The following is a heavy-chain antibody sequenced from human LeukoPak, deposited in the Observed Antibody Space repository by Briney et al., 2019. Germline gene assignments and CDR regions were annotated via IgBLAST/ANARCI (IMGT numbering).Heavy chain of an antibody. D-gene: IGHD5-12*01. CDR2: ISADGAT. V-gene: IGHV3-23*01. CDR3: ANFGTADYPRNRGGY. Sequence: WVSLRLSCETSRFTFISYAMIWLRHVPGKVLQCFAGISADGATYHAEPVRGRFAITRDNSKSTNYLQMNSLRAEDTDIYFCANFGTADYPRNRGGYWGQGTVVTVSS. CDR1: RFTFISYA. J-gene: IGHJ4*02.